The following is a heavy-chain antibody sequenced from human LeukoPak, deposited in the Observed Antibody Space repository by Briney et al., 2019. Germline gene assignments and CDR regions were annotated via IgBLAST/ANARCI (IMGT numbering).Heavy chain of an antibody. J-gene: IGHJ5*02. V-gene: IGHV4-59*01. D-gene: IGHD6-13*01. CDR3: ARVKIAAAGTLVWFDP. CDR1: GGSISSYY. CDR2: IYYSGST. Sequence: SETLSLTCTVSGGSISSYYWSWIRQPPGKGLEWIGYIYYSGSTNYNPSLKSRVTISVDTPKNQFSLKLSSVTAADTAVYYCARVKIAAAGTLVWFDPWGQGTLVTVSS.